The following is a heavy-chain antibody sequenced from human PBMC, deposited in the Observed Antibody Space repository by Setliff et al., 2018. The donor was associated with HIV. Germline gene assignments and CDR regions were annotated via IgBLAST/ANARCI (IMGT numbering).Heavy chain of an antibody. D-gene: IGHD2-21*02. V-gene: IGHV3-74*01. CDR2: INTDGSSI. CDR3: ASSNVVVVTASVSDAFDI. J-gene: IGHJ3*02. Sequence: PGGSLRLSCVASGFTFSNYWMHWVRQAPGKGLVWVSRINTDGSSISHADSVEGRFTISRDNAKNTLFLQMNSLRAEDTAVYYCASSNVVVVTASVSDAFDIWGQGTMVTVSS. CDR1: GFTFSNYW.